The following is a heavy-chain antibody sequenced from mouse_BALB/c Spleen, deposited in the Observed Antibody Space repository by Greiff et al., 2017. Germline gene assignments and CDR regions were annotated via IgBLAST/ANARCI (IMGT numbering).Heavy chain of an antibody. CDR2: ISNGGGST. CDR1: GFTFSSYT. J-gene: IGHJ4*01. Sequence: EVHLVESGGGLVQPGGSLKLSCAASGFTFSSYTMSWVRQTPEKRLEWVAYISNGGGSTYYPDTVKGRFTISRDNAKNTLYLQMSSLKSEDTAMYYCAREEGNYAMDYWGQGTSVTVSS. V-gene: IGHV5-12-2*01. CDR3: AREEGNYAMDY.